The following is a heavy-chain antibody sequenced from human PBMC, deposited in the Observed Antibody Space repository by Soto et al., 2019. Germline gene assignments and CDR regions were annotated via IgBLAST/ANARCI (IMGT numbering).Heavy chain of an antibody. CDR2: IFHSGST. Sequence: PSETLSLTCAVSGGSISKGGYSCSWIRQPPGKGLEWIGNIFHSGSTYYNPSLTSRVTMSVDTSKNQFSLDLSSVTAADTAVYFCARGTAQPYYFDSWGQGTLVTVSS. V-gene: IGHV4-30-2*01. CDR1: GGSISKGGYS. J-gene: IGHJ4*02. CDR3: ARGTAQPYYFDS.